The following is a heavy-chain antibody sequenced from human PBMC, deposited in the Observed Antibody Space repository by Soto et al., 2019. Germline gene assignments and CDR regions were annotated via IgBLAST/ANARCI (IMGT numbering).Heavy chain of an antibody. CDR2: IYYDGST. V-gene: IGHV4-39*02. J-gene: IGHJ3*01. CDR1: GGSITTSSYN. Sequence: QLQLQESGPGLVKPSETLSLTCSVSGGSITTSSYNWDWIRQPPGKGLEWIGTIYYDGSTSYNPSLRSQVTMSVDTSKNHFALKVNALTAADPSFYYCARFYGNAFDVWGRGTVVTVSS. CDR3: ARFYGNAFDV. D-gene: IGHD3-10*01.